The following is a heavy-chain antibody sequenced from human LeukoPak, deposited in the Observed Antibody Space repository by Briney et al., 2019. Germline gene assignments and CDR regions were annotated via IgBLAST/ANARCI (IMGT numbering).Heavy chain of an antibody. J-gene: IGHJ4*02. Sequence: ASVKVSCKVSGYTLTELSMHWVRQAPGKGLEWMGGFDPEDGETIYAQKFQGRVTMTEDTSTDTAYMELSSLRSEDPAVYYCATVLTRAVTQSVYFDYWGQGTLVTVSS. CDR3: ATVLTRAVTQSVYFDY. CDR2: FDPEDGET. D-gene: IGHD4-17*01. V-gene: IGHV1-24*01. CDR1: GYTLTELS.